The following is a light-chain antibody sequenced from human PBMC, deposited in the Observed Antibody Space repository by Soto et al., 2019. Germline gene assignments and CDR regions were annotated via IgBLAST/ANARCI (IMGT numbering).Light chain of an antibody. CDR1: SSDVGSYDL. Sequence: QSGLTQPASVSESPGQSITISCTGTSSDVGSYDLGSWYQQHPGTAPKLMIYEGSKRPSGVSNRFSGSKSGNTASLTISGLQAEDEADYYCCSSAGSNTYVIFGGGTKLTVL. CDR3: CSSAGSNTYVI. J-gene: IGLJ2*01. V-gene: IGLV2-23*01. CDR2: EGS.